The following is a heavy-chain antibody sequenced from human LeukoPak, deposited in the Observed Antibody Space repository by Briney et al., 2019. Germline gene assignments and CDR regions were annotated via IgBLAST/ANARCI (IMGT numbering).Heavy chain of an antibody. Sequence: PGGSLRLSCAASGFTFSSYGMHWVRQAPGKGLEWVAVIWYDGSNKYYADSVKGRFTISRGNSKNTLYLQMNSLRAEDTAVYYCTKDWSVWGSYRYRYFDYWGQGTLVTVSS. D-gene: IGHD3-16*02. V-gene: IGHV3-33*06. CDR3: TKDWSVWGSYRYRYFDY. J-gene: IGHJ4*02. CDR1: GFTFSSYG. CDR2: IWYDGSNK.